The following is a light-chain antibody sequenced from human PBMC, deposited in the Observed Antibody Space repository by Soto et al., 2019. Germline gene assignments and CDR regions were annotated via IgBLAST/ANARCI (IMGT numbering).Light chain of an antibody. J-gene: IGLJ2*01. Sequence: QSALTQPRSVYGSPGQSVTISCTGTSSDVGGYNYVSWYQHHPGKAPKLMIYDVTERPSGVPDRFSGSKSGNTASLTISGLQAEDEADYHCCSYAGSYSVVFGGGTKLTVL. CDR1: SSDVGGYNY. CDR3: CSYAGSYSVV. CDR2: DVT. V-gene: IGLV2-11*01.